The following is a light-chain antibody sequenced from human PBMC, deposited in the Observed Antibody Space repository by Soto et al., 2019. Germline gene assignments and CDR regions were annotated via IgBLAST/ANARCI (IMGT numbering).Light chain of an antibody. V-gene: IGKV3-11*01. CDR1: QSVSRY. CDR2: DAS. CDR3: QQYGRSPWT. Sequence: EIVLTQSPATLSLSPGERATLSCRASQSVSRYLAWYQQRPGQAPRLLIYDASNRATGVPARFSGSGSGTDFTLTISSLEPEDFAVYYCQQYGRSPWTFGQGTRVDMK. J-gene: IGKJ1*01.